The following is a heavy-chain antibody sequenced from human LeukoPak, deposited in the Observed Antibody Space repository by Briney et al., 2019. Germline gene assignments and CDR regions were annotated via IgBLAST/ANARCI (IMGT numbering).Heavy chain of an antibody. Sequence: GASVKVSCKAFGYTFTSNYMHWVRQAPGQGPEWMGVISPSGGSTTYAQKFQGRVTLTRDMSTSTDYLELSSLRAEDTALYYCAKDPSRGYCSSTSCYPYMDVWGKGTTVTISS. CDR3: AKDPSRGYCSSTSCYPYMDV. CDR2: ISPSGGST. J-gene: IGHJ6*03. V-gene: IGHV1-46*01. CDR1: GYTFTSNY. D-gene: IGHD2-2*01.